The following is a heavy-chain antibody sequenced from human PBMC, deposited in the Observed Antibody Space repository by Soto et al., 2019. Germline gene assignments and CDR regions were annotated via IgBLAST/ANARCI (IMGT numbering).Heavy chain of an antibody. D-gene: IGHD3-10*01. CDR3: GRASGSYYNSPFDY. V-gene: IGHV1-18*01. Sequence: ASVKVSCKTSGYTFTSYGISWVRQAPGQGLVWMGWISTYNANTNYAQKLQGRVTMTTDTSTSTAYMELRSLRSDDTAVYYCGRASGSYYNSPFDYWGQGTLVTVSS. CDR2: ISTYNANT. CDR1: GYTFTSYG. J-gene: IGHJ4*02.